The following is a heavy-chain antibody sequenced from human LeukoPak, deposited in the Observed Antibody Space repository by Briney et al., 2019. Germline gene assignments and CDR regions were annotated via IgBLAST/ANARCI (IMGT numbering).Heavy chain of an antibody. D-gene: IGHD4-17*01. CDR2: IKTDGSIT. CDR3: ACLRGPSDY. CDR1: GFSFSVYW. Sequence: PGGSLRLSCAASGFSFSVYWMHWVRQAPGKGPVWVSRIKTDGSITDYADFVKGRFTISRDNTKNSLYLQMDSLTADDTAVYFCACLRGPSDYWGQGTLVTVSS. V-gene: IGHV3-74*01. J-gene: IGHJ4*02.